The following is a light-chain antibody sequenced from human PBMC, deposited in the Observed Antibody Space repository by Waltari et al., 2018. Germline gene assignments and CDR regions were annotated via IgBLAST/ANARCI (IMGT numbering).Light chain of an antibody. CDR2: KAS. CDR3: PQSDGYSP. J-gene: IGKJ2*01. V-gene: IGKV1-5*03. CDR1: QTVSSA. Sequence: DIQMTQSPSTLSASVGDRVTITCRASQTVSSALAWQQQKPGKAPKLLIHKASILQGGVPARFRGSGSETEFPLPLDGLQPDDFATYHWPQSDGYSPFGQGTKLEI.